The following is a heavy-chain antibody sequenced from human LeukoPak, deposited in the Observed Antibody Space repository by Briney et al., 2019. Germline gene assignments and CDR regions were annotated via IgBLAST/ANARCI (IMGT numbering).Heavy chain of an antibody. V-gene: IGHV3-30*18. CDR2: ILHDGSNK. CDR3: AKPSGSGVDY. Sequence: PGGSLRLSCAASGFTFSSYGMNWVRQSPGKGLEWVAVILHDGSNKYYADSVKGRFTITRDNSKNTLYLQMNSLRLEDMAVYYCAKPSGSGVDYWGRGTRVTVSS. CDR1: GFTFSSYG. J-gene: IGHJ4*02. D-gene: IGHD1-26*01.